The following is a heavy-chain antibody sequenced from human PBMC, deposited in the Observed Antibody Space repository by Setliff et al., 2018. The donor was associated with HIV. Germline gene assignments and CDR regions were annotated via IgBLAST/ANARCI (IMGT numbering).Heavy chain of an antibody. CDR2: VDPDDGDT. V-gene: IGHV1-69-2*01. CDR1: GYTFRDYY. Sequence: ASVKVSWKSSGYTFRDYYIHWVQQAPGKGLEWVGRVDPDDGDTRLAEKFQGRVTITADTSTAYLDLSSLRSEDTAVYFCATALPLATTGWGPRYYFDYWGQGTPVTVSS. J-gene: IGHJ4*02. D-gene: IGHD4-17*01. CDR3: ATALPLATTGWGPRYYFDY.